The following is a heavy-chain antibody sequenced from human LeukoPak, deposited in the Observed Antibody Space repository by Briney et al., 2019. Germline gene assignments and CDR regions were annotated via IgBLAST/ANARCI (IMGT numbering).Heavy chain of an antibody. D-gene: IGHD4-17*01. V-gene: IGHV4-59*01. CDR1: GGSISSYY. Sequence: SETLSLTCTVSGGSISSYYWSWIRQPPGKGLEWIGYIYYSGSTNYNPSLKSRVTISVDTSKNQSSLKLSSVTAADTAVYYCARDRYGDPFDYWGQGTLVTVSS. CDR3: ARDRYGDPFDY. CDR2: IYYSGST. J-gene: IGHJ4*02.